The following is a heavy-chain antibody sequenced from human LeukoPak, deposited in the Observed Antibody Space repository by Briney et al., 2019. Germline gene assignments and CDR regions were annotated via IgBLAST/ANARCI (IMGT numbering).Heavy chain of an antibody. CDR2: MHYSGST. CDR3: ARRVVEMAAAGNPGNWLDP. CDR1: GGSVSSYY. D-gene: IGHD5-24*01. V-gene: IGHV4-59*08. Sequence: SETLSLTCTVSGGSVSSYYWSWIRQPPGKGLEWIGSMHYSGSTNYNPSLKSRVTISVDTSKNQFFLKLSSVTAADTAVYYCARRVVEMAAAGNPGNWLDPWGQGSLVTVSS. J-gene: IGHJ5*02.